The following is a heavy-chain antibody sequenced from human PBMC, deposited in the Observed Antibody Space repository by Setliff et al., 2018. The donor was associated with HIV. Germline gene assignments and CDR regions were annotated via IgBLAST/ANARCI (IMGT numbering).Heavy chain of an antibody. J-gene: IGHJ1*01. Sequence: PSETLSLTCTVSGGSTSSYFWSWIRQSPGKGLEWIGYIHNTGSTDSNPSLKSRVTMSVDTSKNQFSLKLRSVTAADTAVYYCARDPAPSSSASYFQHWGQGTPVTVSS. D-gene: IGHD6-6*01. CDR2: IHNTGST. V-gene: IGHV4-59*01. CDR1: GGSTSSYF. CDR3: ARDPAPSSSASYFQH.